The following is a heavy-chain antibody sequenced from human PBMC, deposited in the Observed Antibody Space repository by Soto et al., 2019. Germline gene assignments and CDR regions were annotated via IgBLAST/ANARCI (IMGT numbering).Heavy chain of an antibody. V-gene: IGHV3-30*18. D-gene: IGHD2-8*01. Sequence: GGSLRLSCAASGFTFSSYGMNWVRQAPGKGLEWVAVISYDGSNKYYADSVKGRFTISRDNSKNTLYLQMNSLRAEDTAVYYCAKDQVVLMVLYYFDYWGQGTLVTVSS. CDR2: ISYDGSNK. J-gene: IGHJ4*02. CDR3: AKDQVVLMVLYYFDY. CDR1: GFTFSSYG.